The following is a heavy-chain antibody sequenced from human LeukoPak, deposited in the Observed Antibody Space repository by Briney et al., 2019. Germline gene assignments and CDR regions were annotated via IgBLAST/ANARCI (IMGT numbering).Heavy chain of an antibody. CDR1: GYSFTAYY. J-gene: IGHJ4*02. D-gene: IGHD3-10*01. CDR3: ARRLPGSGFDY. CDR2: INPNSGGT. Sequence: ASVKVSCKASGYSFTAYYIHWVRQAPGQGFEWMGWINPNSGGTNYAQKFQGRVTMTSDTSITTAYMELNRLRSDDTAVFYCARRLPGSGFDYWGQGTLVTVSS. V-gene: IGHV1-2*02.